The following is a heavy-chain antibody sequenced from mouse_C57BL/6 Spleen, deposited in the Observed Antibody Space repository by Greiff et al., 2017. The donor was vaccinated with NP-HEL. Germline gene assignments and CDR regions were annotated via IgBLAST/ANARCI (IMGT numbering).Heavy chain of an antibody. D-gene: IGHD2-5*01. V-gene: IGHV1-55*01. CDR1: GYTFTSYW. CDR2: IYPGSGRT. J-gene: IGHJ3*01. Sequence: QVQLQQPGAELVKPGASVKMSCKASGYTFTSYWITWVKQRPGQGLEWIGDIYPGSGRTNYNENFKSKATLTVDTSSSTAYMQLSSLTSEDSAVYYCARRVYYSNYVFADWGQGTLVTVSA. CDR3: ARRVYYSNYVFAD.